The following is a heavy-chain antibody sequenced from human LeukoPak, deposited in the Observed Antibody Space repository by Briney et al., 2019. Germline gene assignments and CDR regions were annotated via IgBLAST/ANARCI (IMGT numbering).Heavy chain of an antibody. Sequence: GGSLRLSCAASEFTFSSYAMSWVRQAPGKGLDWVSAISGSGGSTYYADSVKSRFTISRDNSRNTLYLQMNSLRAEDTAVYYCAKDQFDSISMIVWGQGTLVTVSS. J-gene: IGHJ4*02. CDR1: EFTFSSYA. D-gene: IGHD3-22*01. V-gene: IGHV3-23*01. CDR3: AKDQFDSISMIV. CDR2: ISGSGGST.